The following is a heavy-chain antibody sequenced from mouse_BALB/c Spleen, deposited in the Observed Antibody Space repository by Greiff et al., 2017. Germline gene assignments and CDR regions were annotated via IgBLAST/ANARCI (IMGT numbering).Heavy chain of an antibody. CDR2: ISYSGST. CDR3: ARYYGNLGYYAMDY. D-gene: IGHD2-1*01. Sequence: EVQLVESGPSLVKPSQTLSLTCSVTGDSITSGYWNWIRKFPGNKLEYMGYISYSGSTYYNPSLKSRISITRDTSKNQYYLQLNSVTTEDTATYYCARYYGNLGYYAMDYWGQGTSVTVSS. J-gene: IGHJ4*01. CDR1: GDSITSGY. V-gene: IGHV3-8*02.